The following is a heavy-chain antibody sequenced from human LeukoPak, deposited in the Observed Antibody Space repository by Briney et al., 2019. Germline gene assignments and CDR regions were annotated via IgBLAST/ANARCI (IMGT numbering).Heavy chain of an antibody. CDR3: AADLNSGYSPSRLKRGY. CDR1: GFTSSNYW. CDR2: IKQDGSET. V-gene: IGHV3-7*01. J-gene: IGHJ4*02. Sequence: GGSLRLSCAASGFTSSNYWMSWVRQAPGKGLEWVANIKQDGSETYYVDSVKGRFTISRDNAKNSLYLQMNSPRAEDTAVYYCAADLNSGYSPSRLKRGYWGQGTLVTVSS. D-gene: IGHD5-12*01.